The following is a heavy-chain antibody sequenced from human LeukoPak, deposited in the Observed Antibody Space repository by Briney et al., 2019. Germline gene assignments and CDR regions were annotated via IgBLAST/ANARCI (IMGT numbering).Heavy chain of an antibody. Sequence: GASVTVSCKTSGYTFTDYYIHWVRQAPGQGLEWMGWISAYSGNTNYAQMLQGRVTMTTDTSTSTAYMELRSLRSDDTAVYYCARRPWRDIVVVPGVMQTRAHGVDVWGQGTTVTVSS. J-gene: IGHJ6*02. CDR1: GYTFTDYY. D-gene: IGHD2-2*01. V-gene: IGHV1-18*04. CDR2: ISAYSGNT. CDR3: ARRPWRDIVVVPGVMQTRAHGVDV.